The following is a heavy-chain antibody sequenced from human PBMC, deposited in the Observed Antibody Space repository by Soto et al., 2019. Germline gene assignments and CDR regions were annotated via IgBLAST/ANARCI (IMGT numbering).Heavy chain of an antibody. CDR1: GFTFSSYA. J-gene: IGHJ6*02. CDR3: AKHYDFWSGYYPEDYYGMDV. CDR2: ISGSGGST. Sequence: PGGSLRLSCAASGFTFSSYAMSWVRQAPGKGLEWVSAISGSGGSTYYADSVKGRFTISRDNSKNTLYLQMNSLRAEDTAVYYYAKHYDFWSGYYPEDYYGMDVWGQGTTVTVSS. V-gene: IGHV3-23*01. D-gene: IGHD3-3*01.